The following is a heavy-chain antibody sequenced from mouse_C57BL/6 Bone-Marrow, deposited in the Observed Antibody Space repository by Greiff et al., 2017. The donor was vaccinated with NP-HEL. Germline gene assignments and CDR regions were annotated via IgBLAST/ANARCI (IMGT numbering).Heavy chain of an antibody. CDR2: SRNKANDYTT. V-gene: IGHV7-1*01. D-gene: IGHD1-1*02. CDR1: GFTFSDFY. J-gene: IGHJ3*01. Sequence: EVMLVESGGGLVQSGRSLRLSCATSGFTFSDFYMEWVRQAPGKGLEWIAASRNKANDYTTEYSASVKGRFIVSRDTSQSILYLQMNALRAEDTAIYYCARDGGGNPFAYWGQGTLVTVSA. CDR3: ARDGGGNPFAY.